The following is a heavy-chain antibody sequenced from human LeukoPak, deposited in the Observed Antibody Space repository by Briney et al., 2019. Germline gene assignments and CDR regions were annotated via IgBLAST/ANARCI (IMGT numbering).Heavy chain of an antibody. V-gene: IGHV3-43*02. CDR3: AKESGKFDY. CDR2: ISEDGGST. CDR1: GLNFDDSA. Sequence: GGSLRLPCVTSGLNFDDSAMHCVRQAPRKGLEWVSLISEDGGSTFSADSVKGRFSISRDNRKNSLYLQMNSLRSEDTAMYSCAKESGKFDYWGQGTLVAVSS. J-gene: IGHJ4*02.